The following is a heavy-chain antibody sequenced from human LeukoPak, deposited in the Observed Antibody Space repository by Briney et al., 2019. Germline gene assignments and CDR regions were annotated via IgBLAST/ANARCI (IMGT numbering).Heavy chain of an antibody. CDR1: GFTFSSYS. CDR2: ISSSSSTI. CDR3: ARPNCSGGGCYSRDAFDI. V-gene: IGHV3-48*01. Sequence: GGSLRLSCAASGFTFSSYSMNWVRQAPGKGLEWVSYISSSSSTIYYADSVKGRFTISRDNAKNSLYLQMNSLRAEDTAVYYCARPNCSGGGCYSRDAFDIWGQGTMVTVSS. D-gene: IGHD2-15*01. J-gene: IGHJ3*02.